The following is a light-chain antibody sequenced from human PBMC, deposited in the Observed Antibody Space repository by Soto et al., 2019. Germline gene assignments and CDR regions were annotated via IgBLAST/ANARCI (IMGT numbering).Light chain of an antibody. CDR1: QSISSW. Sequence: DIQMTQSPSTLSASVGDRVTITCRASQSISSWLAWYQQKTGKAPKLLIYHASNLESGVPSRFSGSGSGTEFTLTISSLQPDDFASYYCQQYNSHSRTFGQGTKVDIK. J-gene: IGKJ1*01. CDR2: HAS. CDR3: QQYNSHSRT. V-gene: IGKV1-5*01.